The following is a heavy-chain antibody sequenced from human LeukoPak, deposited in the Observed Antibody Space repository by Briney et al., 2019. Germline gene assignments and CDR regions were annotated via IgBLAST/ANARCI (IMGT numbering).Heavy chain of an antibody. V-gene: IGHV1-46*01. CDR3: ARIRGGYNDAYDI. J-gene: IGHJ3*02. D-gene: IGHD5-24*01. CDR1: GYTFTNSY. CDR2: INPDGGNT. Sequence: ASVKVSCKASGYTFTNSYIHWVRQAPGQVLEWMGLINPDGGNTNYAQNFQGRVTLTRDTSTSTVYMELSSLRSEDTAIYYCARIRGGYNDAYDIWGQGTVVTVPS.